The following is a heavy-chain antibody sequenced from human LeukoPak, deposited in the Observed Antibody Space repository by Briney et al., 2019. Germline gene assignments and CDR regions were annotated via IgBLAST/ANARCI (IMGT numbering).Heavy chain of an antibody. D-gene: IGHD1-7*01. CDR3: VRGVGVSRFNYLDP. Sequence: GGSLRLSCAASGFTVSTTYMTWVRQAPGKGLEWVAVIWYDASNKYYVDSVKGRFTISRDNSKNTLYLQMNSLRDDDTAVYYCVRGVGVSRFNYLDPWGQGTLVIVSS. CDR1: GFTVSTTY. CDR2: IWYDASNK. J-gene: IGHJ5*02. V-gene: IGHV3-33*08.